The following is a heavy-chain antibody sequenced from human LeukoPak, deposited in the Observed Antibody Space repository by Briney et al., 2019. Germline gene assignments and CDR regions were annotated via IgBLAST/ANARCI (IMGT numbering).Heavy chain of an antibody. CDR3: ASSPLTALWFDP. CDR1: GFTFSSYS. V-gene: IGHV3-21*04. CDR2: ISSSSSYI. D-gene: IGHD2-21*02. Sequence: GGSLRLSCAASGFTFSSYSMNWVRQAPGKGLEWVSSISSSSSYIYYADSVKGRFTISRDNAKNSLYLQMNSLRSEDTAVYYCASSPLTALWFDPWGQGTLVTVSS. J-gene: IGHJ5*02.